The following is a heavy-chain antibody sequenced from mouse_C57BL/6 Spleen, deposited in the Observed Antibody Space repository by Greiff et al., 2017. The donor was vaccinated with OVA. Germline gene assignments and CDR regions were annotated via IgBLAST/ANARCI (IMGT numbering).Heavy chain of an antibody. CDR1: GYTFTSYW. V-gene: IGHV1-61*01. D-gene: IGHD2-2*01. CDR2: IYPSDSET. Sequence: QVHVKQPGAELVRPGSSVKLSCKASGYTFTSYWMDWVKQRPGQGLEWIGNIYPSDSETHYNQKFKDKATLTVDKSSSTAYMQLSSLTSEDSAVYYCARTPDAYDGGWLADWGQGTLVTVSA. CDR3: ARTPDAYDGGWLAD. J-gene: IGHJ3*01.